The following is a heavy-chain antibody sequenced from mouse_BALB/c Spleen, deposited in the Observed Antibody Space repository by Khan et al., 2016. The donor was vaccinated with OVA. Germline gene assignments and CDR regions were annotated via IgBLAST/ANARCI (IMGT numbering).Heavy chain of an antibody. CDR1: GYTFINYW. Sequence: VMLQQSGAELAKPGASVKMSCKASGYTFINYWILWVKQRPGHGLEWIGYINPSTGYTEYNQNFKDKATLTADKSSSTAYMQLSSLTSEDSAVYYCARRGLRWDFDYWGQGTTLTVSS. V-gene: IGHV1-7*01. D-gene: IGHD1-1*01. CDR2: INPSTGYT. CDR3: ARRGLRWDFDY. J-gene: IGHJ2*01.